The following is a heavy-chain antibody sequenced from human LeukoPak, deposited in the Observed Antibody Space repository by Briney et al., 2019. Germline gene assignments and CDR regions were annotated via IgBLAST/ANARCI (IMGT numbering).Heavy chain of an antibody. D-gene: IGHD2-2*02. Sequence: PSETLSLTCTVSGGSISSSSYYWGWIRQPPGKGLEWIGEINHSGSTNYNPSLKSRVTISVDTSKNQFSLKLSSVTAADTAVYYCARGRLYISDAFDIWGQGTMVTVSS. V-gene: IGHV4-39*07. CDR1: GGSISSSSYY. J-gene: IGHJ3*02. CDR2: INHSGST. CDR3: ARGRLYISDAFDI.